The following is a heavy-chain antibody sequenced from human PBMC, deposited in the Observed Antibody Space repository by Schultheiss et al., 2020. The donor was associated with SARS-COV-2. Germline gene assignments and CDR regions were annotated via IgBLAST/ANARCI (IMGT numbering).Heavy chain of an antibody. CDR2: INPNSGGT. CDR3: ARRLAVAAHFDY. J-gene: IGHJ4*02. Sequence: GGSLRLSCKASGYTFIGYYMHWVRQAPGQGLEWMGWINPNSGGTNYAQKFQGRVTMTRDTSISTAYMELSRLRSDDTAVYYCARRLAVAAHFDYWGQGTLVTVSS. CDR1: GYTFIGYY. V-gene: IGHV1-2*02. D-gene: IGHD6-19*01.